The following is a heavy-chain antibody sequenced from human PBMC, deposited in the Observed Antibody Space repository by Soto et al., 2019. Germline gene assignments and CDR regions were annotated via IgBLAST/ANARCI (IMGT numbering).Heavy chain of an antibody. J-gene: IGHJ5*02. CDR2: ISASGDET. V-gene: IGHV3-23*01. CDR1: GFSFNIRA. CDR3: AKKPVGGGYDPNWFYP. Sequence: GXSLRLSCEASGFSFNIRAMSWVRQSPGKGLEWVSIISASGDETYYADSVKGRFTLSRDSSKNTLYLQMNSLRAEDTAVYYCAKKPVGGGYDPNWFYPWGQGTLVTVSS. D-gene: IGHD5-12*01.